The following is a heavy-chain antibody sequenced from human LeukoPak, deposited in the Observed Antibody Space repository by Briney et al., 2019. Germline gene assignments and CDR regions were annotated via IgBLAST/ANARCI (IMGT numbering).Heavy chain of an antibody. CDR1: GFTFNNAW. J-gene: IGHJ4*02. CDR2: IKSKSDGGTA. CDR3: TTMWGTGTSFF. V-gene: IGHV3-15*01. D-gene: IGHD7-27*01. Sequence: GGSLRLSCAASGFTFNNAWMSWVRQAPGKGLEWVGRIKSKSDGGTADYAAPVKDRFTISRDDSKNTLYLQMNSLKTEDTAMYYCTTMWGTGTSFFGGQGTLVTVSS.